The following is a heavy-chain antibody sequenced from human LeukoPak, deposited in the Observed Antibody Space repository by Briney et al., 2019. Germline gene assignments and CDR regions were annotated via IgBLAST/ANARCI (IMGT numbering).Heavy chain of an antibody. D-gene: IGHD3-10*01. Sequence: SETLSLTCTVSGDSISSRNYYWGWIRQPPGKGLEWIGSIYYSGSTYYNPSLKSRVTISVDTSKNQFSLKLTSVTAADTALYYCAKKGREYQYDSGGGAFDIWGQGTMVTVSS. CDR3: AKKGREYQYDSGGGAFDI. CDR1: GDSISSRNYY. V-gene: IGHV4-39*01. CDR2: IYYSGST. J-gene: IGHJ3*02.